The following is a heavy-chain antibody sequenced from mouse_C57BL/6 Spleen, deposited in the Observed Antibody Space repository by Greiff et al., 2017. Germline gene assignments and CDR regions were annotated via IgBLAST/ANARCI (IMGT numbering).Heavy chain of an antibody. CDR3: ARGDYKGSWFAY. J-gene: IGHJ3*01. CDR1: GYTFTSSW. Sequence: QVRLQQPGAELVKPGASVKMSCKASGYTFTSSWITWVKQRPGQGLEWIGDIYPGSGSTNYNEKFKSKATLTVDTSSSTAYMPLSSLTSEDSAVDYCARGDYKGSWFAYWGQGTLVTVSA. D-gene: IGHD2-12*01. V-gene: IGHV1-55*01. CDR2: IYPGSGST.